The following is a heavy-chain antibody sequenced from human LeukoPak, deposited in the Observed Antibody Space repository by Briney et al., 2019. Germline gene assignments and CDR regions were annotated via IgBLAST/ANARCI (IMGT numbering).Heavy chain of an antibody. CDR3: ARNVIVGAVFDN. D-gene: IGHD1-26*01. Sequence: ASVKVSCKASGYTFTSYGFTWVRQAPGQGLEWMGWISAYNGNTNYAQKLQGRVTMTTDTTANTAYMELRSLRSDDTAVYYCARNVIVGAVFDNWGQGTLVTVSS. J-gene: IGHJ4*02. CDR2: ISAYNGNT. CDR1: GYTFTSYG. V-gene: IGHV1-18*01.